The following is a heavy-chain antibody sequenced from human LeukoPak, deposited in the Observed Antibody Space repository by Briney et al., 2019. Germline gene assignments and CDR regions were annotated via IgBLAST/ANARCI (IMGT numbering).Heavy chain of an antibody. CDR2: IYPADSDT. Sequence: PGESLKISCKGSGYIFTRYWIGWVRQMPETGLEWMGVIYPADSDTTYNPSFQGQVTISVDRSINTAYLQWSSLKASDTAMYYCARRCMSGYCSSGGPMDDYWGQGTLVTVSS. D-gene: IGHD2-15*01. CDR1: GYIFTRYW. CDR3: ARRCMSGYCSSGGPMDDY. V-gene: IGHV5-51*01. J-gene: IGHJ4*02.